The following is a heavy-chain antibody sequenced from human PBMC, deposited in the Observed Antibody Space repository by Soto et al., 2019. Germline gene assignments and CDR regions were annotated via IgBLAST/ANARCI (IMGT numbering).Heavy chain of an antibody. J-gene: IGHJ6*02. CDR3: ARSTRHYYGSGSYRPAYYYYGMDV. Sequence: EVQLVESGGGLVQPGGSLRLSCAASGFTFSSYDMHWVRQATGKGLEWVSAIGTAGDTYYPGSVKGRFTISRENAKNSLYLKMNSLRDGDTAVYYCARSTRHYYGSGSYRPAYYYYGMDVWGQGTTVTVSS. D-gene: IGHD3-10*01. CDR1: GFTFSSYD. V-gene: IGHV3-13*01. CDR2: IGTAGDT.